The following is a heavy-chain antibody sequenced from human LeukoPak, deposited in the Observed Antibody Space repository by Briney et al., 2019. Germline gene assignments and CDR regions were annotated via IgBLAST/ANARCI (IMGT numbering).Heavy chain of an antibody. V-gene: IGHV1-2*02. CDR1: GYTFTGQY. D-gene: IGHD1-1*01. CDR2: INPNSGGT. J-gene: IGHJ6*02. CDR3: ARETELSGMDV. Sequence: ASVKVSCKASGYTFTGQYMHWVRQAPGQGLEWMAWINPNSGGTNYAQKFQGRVTMTRDTSIRTAYMEVSRLRSDDTAVYYCARETELSGMDVWGQGTTVTVSS.